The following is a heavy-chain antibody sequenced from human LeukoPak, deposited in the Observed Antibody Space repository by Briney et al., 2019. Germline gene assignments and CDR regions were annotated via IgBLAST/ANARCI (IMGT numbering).Heavy chain of an antibody. D-gene: IGHD6-19*01. J-gene: IGHJ4*02. CDR1: GFTFSRYD. CDR2: IGRGVGST. V-gene: IGHV3-23*01. CDR3: VKKGLADDDGKPD. Sequence: GGSLRLSCAASGFTFSRYDLSWVRQAAGKGLECVSTIGRGVGSTYYADSVKGRFTISRDNSKNTLYLQMNNLRADDTAVYYCVKKGLADDDGKPDWGQGTLVTVSS.